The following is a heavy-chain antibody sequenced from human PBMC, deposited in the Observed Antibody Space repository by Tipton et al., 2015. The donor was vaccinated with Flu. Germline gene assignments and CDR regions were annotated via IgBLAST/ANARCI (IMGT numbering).Heavy chain of an antibody. D-gene: IGHD2-2*01. CDR1: GGSISSSSYY. CDR2: IYYSGST. Sequence: TLSLTCTVSGGSISSSSYYWGWIRQPPGKGLEWIGSIYYSGSTYYNPSLKSRVTISVDTSKNQFSLKLSSVTAADTAVYYCARLGYCSSTSCYGEGAEYFQHWGQGTLVTVSS. J-gene: IGHJ1*01. V-gene: IGHV4-39*01. CDR3: ARLGYCSSTSCYGEGAEYFQH.